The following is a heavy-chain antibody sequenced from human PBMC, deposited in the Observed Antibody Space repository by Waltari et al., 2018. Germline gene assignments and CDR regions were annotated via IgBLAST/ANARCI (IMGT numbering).Heavy chain of an antibody. CDR1: GGSISSSSYY. V-gene: IGHV4-39*07. CDR2: IYYSGST. D-gene: IGHD5-18*01. J-gene: IGHJ3*02. CDR3: AMDTAMVTNAFDI. Sequence: QLQLQESGPGLVKPSETLSLTCTVSGGSISSSSYYWGWIRQPPGKGLEWIGSIYYSGSTDYNPSLKSRVTISVDTSKNQFSLKLSSVTAADTAVYYCAMDTAMVTNAFDIWGQGTMVTVSS.